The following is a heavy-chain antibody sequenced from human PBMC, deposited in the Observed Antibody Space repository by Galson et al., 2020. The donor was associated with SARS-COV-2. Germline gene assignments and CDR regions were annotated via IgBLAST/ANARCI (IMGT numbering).Heavy chain of an antibody. V-gene: IGHV3-11*01. Sequence: GESLKISCAASGFTFSDFYMNWIRQAPGKGLEWLSYISGDGDTIYYTDSVKGRFTISRDNAKNSLYLRMNSLRPEDTAVYFCARTSSGSGSYYEYGMEVWGQGTTVTVS. D-gene: IGHD3-10*01. J-gene: IGHJ6*02. CDR2: ISGDGDTI. CDR1: GFTFSDFY. CDR3: ARTSSGSGSYYEYGMEV.